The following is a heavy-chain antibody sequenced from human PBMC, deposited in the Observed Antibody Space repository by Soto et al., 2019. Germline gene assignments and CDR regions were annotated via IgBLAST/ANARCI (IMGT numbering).Heavy chain of an antibody. D-gene: IGHD3-16*01. CDR2: IYYTGDA. CDR3: ARGGEGLDV. CDR1: GDSFTNHY. J-gene: IGHJ6*02. Sequence: SETLSLTCSVSGDSFTNHYWSWSRQAPGKGLEWIGYIYYTGDAKYTSSLQSRVTISVGEPKSQVSLSLTSVTAADTAIYYCARGGEGLDVWGPGTAVTVSS. V-gene: IGHV4-59*11.